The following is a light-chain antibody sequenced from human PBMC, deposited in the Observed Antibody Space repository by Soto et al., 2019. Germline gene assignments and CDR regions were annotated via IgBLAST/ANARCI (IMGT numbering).Light chain of an antibody. CDR1: STDVGGYKY. CDR2: DVT. CDR3: ISYTSSDTYA. V-gene: IGLV2-14*01. J-gene: IGLJ1*01. Sequence: QSALTQPASVSGSPGQSITISCTGTSTDVGGYKYVSWYQQHPGKAPKLMIYDVTSRPSGISNRFSGSKSGNTAFLIISGLQAEDEADYYCISYTSSDTYAFGTGTK.